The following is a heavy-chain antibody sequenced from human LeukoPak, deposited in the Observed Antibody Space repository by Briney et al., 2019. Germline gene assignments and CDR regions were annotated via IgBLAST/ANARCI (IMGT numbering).Heavy chain of an antibody. CDR1: GYTFTDYY. CDR2: VDPEDGET. CDR3: ATVGDGYNSPPGDVDY. D-gene: IGHD5-24*01. J-gene: IGHJ4*02. Sequence: ATVKISCKVSGYTFTDYYMHWVQQAPGKGLEWMGLVDPEDGETIYAEKFQGRVTITADTSTDTAYMELSSLRSEGTAVYYCATVGDGYNSPPGDVDYWGQGTLVTVSS. V-gene: IGHV1-69-2*01.